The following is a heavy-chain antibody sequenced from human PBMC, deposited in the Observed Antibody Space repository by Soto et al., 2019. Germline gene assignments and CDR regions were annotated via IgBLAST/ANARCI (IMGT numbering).Heavy chain of an antibody. D-gene: IGHD3-22*01. CDR1: GGSISSGGYS. CDR2: IYHSGST. V-gene: IGHV4-30-2*01. Sequence: SETLSLTCAVSGGSISSGGYSWSWIRQPPGKGLEWIGDIYHSGSTYYNPSLKSRVTISMDSSKNQFSLILKSVTAADTAVYYCARPIVVAPVYYGIDVWGQGTTVTVSS. J-gene: IGHJ6*02. CDR3: ARPIVVAPVYYGIDV.